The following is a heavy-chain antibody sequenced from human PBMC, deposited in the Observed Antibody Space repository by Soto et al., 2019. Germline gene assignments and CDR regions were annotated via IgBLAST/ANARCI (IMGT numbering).Heavy chain of an antibody. CDR1: GYTLNTYG. CDR2: INAGNGNT. CDR3: ERDPSYYGMDV. J-gene: IGHJ6*02. Sequence: ASVKVSCKAFGYTLNTYGIHWMRQAPGQRLEWMERINAGNGNTKYSQKIQGRITNTRDTSASTAYKELSRLKYEDTDEYNYERDPSYYGMDVWGQGTTVTVSS. V-gene: IGHV1-3*01.